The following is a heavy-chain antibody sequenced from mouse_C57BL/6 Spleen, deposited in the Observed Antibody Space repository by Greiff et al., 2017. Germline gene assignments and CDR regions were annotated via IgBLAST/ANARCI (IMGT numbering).Heavy chain of an antibody. D-gene: IGHD4-1*02. J-gene: IGHJ4*01. CDR1: GFTFTDYY. V-gene: IGHV7-3*01. CDR2: IRNKANGYTT. Sequence: EVQLVESGGGLVQPGGSLSLSCAASGFTFTDYYMSWVRQPPGKALEWLGFIRNKANGYTTAYSASVKGRFTISRDNSQSILYLQMNALRAEDSATYYCARSNWSYAMDYWGQGTSVTVSS. CDR3: ARSNWSYAMDY.